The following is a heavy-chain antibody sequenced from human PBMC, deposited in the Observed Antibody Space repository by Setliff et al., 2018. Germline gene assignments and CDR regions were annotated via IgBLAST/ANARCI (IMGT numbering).Heavy chain of an antibody. V-gene: IGHV3-74*01. CDR3: VRVKAEAYRDDFYFYMDV. J-gene: IGHJ6*03. CDR1: GFTFGSNW. Sequence: PGGSLRLSCAASGFTFGSNWMYWVRQAPGKGLVWASRINSDGSSITYADSVKGRFTISRDNAKNTLYLQMNSLRAEDTAVYYCVRVKAEAYRDDFYFYMDVWGQGILVTVSS. CDR2: INSDGSSI. D-gene: IGHD6-19*01.